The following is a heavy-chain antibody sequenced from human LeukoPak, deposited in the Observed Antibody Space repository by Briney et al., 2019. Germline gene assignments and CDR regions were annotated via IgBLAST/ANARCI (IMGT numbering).Heavy chain of an antibody. CDR2: ISGSGGST. J-gene: IGHJ3*02. D-gene: IGHD3-3*01. Sequence: GGSLRLSCAASGFTFSSYAMSWVRQAPGKGLEWVSAISGSGGSTYYADSVKGRFTISRDNSKNTLYLQMNSLRAEDTAAYYCATPLGVGKNAFDIWGQGTMVTVSS. V-gene: IGHV3-23*01. CDR3: ATPLGVGKNAFDI. CDR1: GFTFSSYA.